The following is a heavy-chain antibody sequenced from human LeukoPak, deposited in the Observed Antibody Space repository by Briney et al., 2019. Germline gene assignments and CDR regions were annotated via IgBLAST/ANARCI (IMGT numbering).Heavy chain of an antibody. J-gene: IGHJ5*02. CDR2: MNPNSGNT. Sequence: ASVKVSCKASGYTFTSYDINWVRQATGQGLEWMGWMNPNSGNTGYAQKFQGRVTMTRNTSMSTAYMELSSLRSEDTAVYYCARAEKIYCSGGSCYLASYWFDPWGQGTLVTVSS. D-gene: IGHD2-15*01. V-gene: IGHV1-8*01. CDR1: GYTFTSYD. CDR3: ARAEKIYCSGGSCYLASYWFDP.